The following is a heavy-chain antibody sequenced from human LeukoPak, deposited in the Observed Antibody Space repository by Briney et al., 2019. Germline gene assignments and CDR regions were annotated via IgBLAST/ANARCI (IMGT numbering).Heavy chain of an antibody. CDR2: ISYFGST. Sequence: SETLSLTCTVSGGSVTSSESMNSRGYYWGWIRQPPGKGLEWIASISYFGSTHYNPSLKSRVTISVDTSKNQFSLKLTSVTAADTAMYYCASPFFERDSRGWSYRDGLWGQGTLVTVSS. V-gene: IGHV4-39*07. CDR3: ASPFFERDSRGWSYRDGL. CDR1: GGSVTSSESMNSRGYY. D-gene: IGHD6-19*01. J-gene: IGHJ4*02.